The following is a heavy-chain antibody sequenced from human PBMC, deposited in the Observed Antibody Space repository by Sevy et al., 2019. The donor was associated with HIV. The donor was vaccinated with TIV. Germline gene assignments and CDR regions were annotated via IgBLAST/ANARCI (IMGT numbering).Heavy chain of an antibody. CDR3: TRALATADTPEYYFDY. J-gene: IGHJ4*02. D-gene: IGHD5-12*01. V-gene: IGHV3-49*03. CDR1: GFTFGDYA. Sequence: GGSLRLSCTSSGFTFGDYAMSWFRQAPGKGLEWVAFIRRNSHEPYGGSTEYAASVKGRFTISRDDSKSIAYLHMNSLKTEDTAVYYCTRALATADTPEYYFDYWGQGILVTVSS. CDR2: IRRNSHEPYGGST.